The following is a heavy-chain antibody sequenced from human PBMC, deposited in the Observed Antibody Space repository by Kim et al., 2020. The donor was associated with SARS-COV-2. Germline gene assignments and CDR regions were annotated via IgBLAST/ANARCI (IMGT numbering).Heavy chain of an antibody. V-gene: IGHV3-53*01. J-gene: IGHJ4*01. Sequence: GGSLRLSCAASGFTVSSNYMSWVRQAPGKGLEWVSVIYSGGSTYYADSVKGRFTISRDNSKNTLYLQMNSLRAEDTAVYYCARAPLGGYFDYWGQEPWSPSPQ. CDR2: IYSGGST. CDR3: ARAPLGGYFDY. D-gene: IGHD1-26*01. CDR1: GFTVSSNY.